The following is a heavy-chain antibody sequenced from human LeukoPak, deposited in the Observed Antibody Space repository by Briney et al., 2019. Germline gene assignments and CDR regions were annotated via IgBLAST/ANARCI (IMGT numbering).Heavy chain of an antibody. J-gene: IGHJ4*02. CDR3: ARELFTFGGVIVN. V-gene: IGHV4-34*01. D-gene: IGHD3-16*02. Sequence: SETLSLTCAVYGGSFSGYYWSWIRQPPGKGLEWIGSIYHSGSTYYNPSLKSRVTISVDTSKNQFSLKLSSVTAADTAVYYCARELFTFGGVIVNWGQGTLVTVSS. CDR2: IYHSGST. CDR1: GGSFSGYY.